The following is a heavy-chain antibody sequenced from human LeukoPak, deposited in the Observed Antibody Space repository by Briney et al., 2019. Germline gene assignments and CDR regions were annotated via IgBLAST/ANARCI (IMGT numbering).Heavy chain of an antibody. V-gene: IGHV3-53*04. CDR3: ARVVANRYYDSSGVGGFFDY. D-gene: IGHD3-22*01. CDR2: IYSGGST. Sequence: GGSLRLSCAASGFTVSSNYMSWVRQAPGKGLEWVSVIYSGGSTYYADSVKGRFTISRHNSKNTLYLQMNSLRAEDTTVYYCARVVANRYYDSSGVGGFFDYWGQGTLVTVSS. CDR1: GFTVSSNY. J-gene: IGHJ4*02.